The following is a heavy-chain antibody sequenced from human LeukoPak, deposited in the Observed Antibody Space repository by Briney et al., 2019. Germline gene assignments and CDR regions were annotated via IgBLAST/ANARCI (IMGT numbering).Heavy chain of an antibody. CDR3: ARLTRAAAGIDY. D-gene: IGHD6-13*01. J-gene: IGHJ4*02. CDR1: GFTFSSYW. V-gene: IGHV3-74*01. CDR2: INSDGSST. Sequence: GSLRLSCAASGFTFSSYWMHWVRQAPGEGLVWVSRINSDGSSTSYADSVKGRFTISRDNAKNTLYLQMNSLRAEDTAVYYCARLTRAAAGIDYWGQGTLVSVSS.